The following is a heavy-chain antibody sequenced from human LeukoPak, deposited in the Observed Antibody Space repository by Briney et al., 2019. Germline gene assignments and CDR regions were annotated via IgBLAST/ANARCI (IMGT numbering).Heavy chain of an antibody. V-gene: IGHV3-21*01. D-gene: IGHD2-2*01. CDR3: ARGAGYCSSTSCPLYYYYGMDV. CDR1: GFTFSSYS. J-gene: IGHJ6*02. Sequence: PGGSLRLSCAASGFTFSSYSMNWVRQAPGKGLEWVSSISSSSSYIYYADSVKGRFTISRDNAKNSLYLQMNSLRAEDTAVYYCARGAGYCSSTSCPLYYYYGMDVWGQGTTVTVSS. CDR2: ISSSSSYI.